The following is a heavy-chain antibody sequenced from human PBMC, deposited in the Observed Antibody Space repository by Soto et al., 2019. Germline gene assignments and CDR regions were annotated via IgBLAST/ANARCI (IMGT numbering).Heavy chain of an antibody. J-gene: IGHJ4*02. CDR1: GFSLSTSGVG. D-gene: IGHD1-1*01. V-gene: IGHV2-5*02. Sequence: QITLKESGPPLVKPTQTLTLTCTFSGFSLSTSGVGVGWIRQPPGKALEWLALIYWDDDKRYSPSLKSRLTNTKDTYKNQVVLTMTSMDPVDTATHYCAHRLTPNWASRGAFDYWGQGTLVTVAS. CDR3: AHRLTPNWASRGAFDY. CDR2: IYWDDDK.